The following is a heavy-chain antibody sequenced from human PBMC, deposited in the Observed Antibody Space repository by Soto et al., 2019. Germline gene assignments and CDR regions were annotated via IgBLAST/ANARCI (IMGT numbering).Heavy chain of an antibody. J-gene: IGHJ6*02. V-gene: IGHV1-18*04. CDR1: GYTFTSYG. Sequence: ASVKVSCKASGYTFTSYGISWVRQAPGQGLEWMGWISAYNGNTNYAQKLQGRVTMTTDTSTSTAYMELRSLRSDDTAVYYCAREARAVTIHDYYYYGMDVWGQGTTVTVSS. D-gene: IGHD3-10*01. CDR3: AREARAVTIHDYYYYGMDV. CDR2: ISAYNGNT.